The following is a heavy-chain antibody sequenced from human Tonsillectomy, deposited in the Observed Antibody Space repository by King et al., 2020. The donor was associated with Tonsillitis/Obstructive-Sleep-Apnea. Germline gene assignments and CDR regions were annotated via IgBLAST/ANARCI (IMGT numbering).Heavy chain of an antibody. Sequence: VQLVESGGGLVKPGGSLRLSCAASGYTFSAYSMDWVRQAPGKGLEWVASISTSSDYIYYADSVKGRFTISRDNAKNSLYLQMNGLRAEDTAVYYCTGEGDSGYDAYYFDYWGQGTLVTVSS. J-gene: IGHJ4*02. D-gene: IGHD5-12*01. CDR3: TGEGDSGYDAYYFDY. CDR2: ISTSSDYI. V-gene: IGHV3-21*01. CDR1: GYTFSAYS.